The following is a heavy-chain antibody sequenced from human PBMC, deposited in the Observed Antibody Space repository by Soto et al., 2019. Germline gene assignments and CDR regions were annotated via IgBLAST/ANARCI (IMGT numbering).Heavy chain of an antibody. V-gene: IGHV3-7*01. CDR2: IKQDGSEK. J-gene: IGHJ6*02. CDR3: ARSQGFGDTNYYYYGMDV. Sequence: EVQLVESGGGLVQPGGSLRLSCAASGFTFSSYWMSWVRQAPGKGLEWVANIKQDGSEKYYVDSVKGRFTISRDNAKNSLYLQMNSLRAEDTAVYYCARSQGFGDTNYYYYGMDVWGQGTTVTVSS. CDR1: GFTFSSYW. D-gene: IGHD3-10*01.